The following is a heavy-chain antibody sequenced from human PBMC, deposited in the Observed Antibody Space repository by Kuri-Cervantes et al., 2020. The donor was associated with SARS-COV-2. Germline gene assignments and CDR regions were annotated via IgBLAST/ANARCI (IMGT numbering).Heavy chain of an antibody. V-gene: IGHV3-30-3*01. J-gene: IGHJ6*04. D-gene: IGHD7-27*01. CDR3: ARELTGDLDV. CDR1: GFTFSSYA. Sequence: GESLKISCAASGFTFSSYAMHWVRQAPGKGLEWVAVISYDGSNKYYADSAKGRFTISRDNSKNTLYLQMNSLRAEDTDVYYCARELTGDLDVWSKGTTVTVSS. CDR2: ISYDGSNK.